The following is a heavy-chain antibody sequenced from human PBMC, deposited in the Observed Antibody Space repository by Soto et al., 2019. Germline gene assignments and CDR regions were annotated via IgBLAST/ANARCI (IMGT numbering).Heavy chain of an antibody. CDR2: IIPIFGTA. CDR3: ARESSQPDYYDSSGYYGGLDY. Sequence: ASVKVSCKASGGTFSSYAISWVRQAPGQGLEWMGGIIPIFGTANYAQKFQGRVTITADESTSTAYMELSSLRSEDTAVYYCARESSQPDYYDSSGYYGGLDYWGQGTLVTVSS. CDR1: GGTFSSYA. D-gene: IGHD3-22*01. V-gene: IGHV1-69*13. J-gene: IGHJ4*02.